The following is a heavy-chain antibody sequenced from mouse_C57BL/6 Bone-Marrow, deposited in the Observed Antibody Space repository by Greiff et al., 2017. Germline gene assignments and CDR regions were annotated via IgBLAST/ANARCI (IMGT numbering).Heavy chain of an antibody. CDR2: INPSSGYT. D-gene: IGHD1-1*01. CDR3: ARMIYYYGSRFDY. J-gene: IGHJ2*01. CDR1: GYTFTSYW. V-gene: IGHV1-7*01. Sequence: QVQLKQSGAELAKPGASVKLSCKASGYTFTSYWMHWVKQRPGQGLEWIGYINPSSGYTKYNQKFKDKATLTADKSSSTAYMQLSSLTYEDSAVYYCARMIYYYGSRFDYWGQGTTLTVSS.